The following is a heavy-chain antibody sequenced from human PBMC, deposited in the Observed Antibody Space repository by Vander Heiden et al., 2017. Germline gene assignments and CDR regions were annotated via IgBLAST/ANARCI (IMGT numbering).Heavy chain of an antibody. Sequence: QLQLQESGPGLVKPSETLSLTCTVSGGSISSSSYYWGWIRQPPGKGLEWIGSIYYSGSTYYNPSLKRRVTISVDTSKNQFSLKLSSVTAADTAVYYCARHRGRDGYRWSGQGGMDVWGQGTTVTVSS. J-gene: IGHJ6*02. D-gene: IGHD1-26*01. CDR3: ARHRGRDGYRWSGQGGMDV. CDR2: IYYSGST. CDR1: GGSISSSSYY. V-gene: IGHV4-39*01.